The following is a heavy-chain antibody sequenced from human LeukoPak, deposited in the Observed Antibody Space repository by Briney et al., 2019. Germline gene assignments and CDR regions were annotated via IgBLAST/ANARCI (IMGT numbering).Heavy chain of an antibody. V-gene: IGHV4-39*01. J-gene: IGHJ3*02. CDR2: IYYSGST. Sequence: SETLSLTCTVSGGSISSRSYYWGWIRQPPGKGLEWIGSIYYSGSTYYNPSLKSRVTISVDTSKNQFSLKLSSVTAADTAVYYCAKPIAAAGPDAFDIWGQGTMVTVSS. D-gene: IGHD6-13*01. CDR3: AKPIAAAGPDAFDI. CDR1: GGSISSRSYY.